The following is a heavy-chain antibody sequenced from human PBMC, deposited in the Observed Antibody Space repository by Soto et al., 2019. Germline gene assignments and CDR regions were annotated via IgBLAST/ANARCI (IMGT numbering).Heavy chain of an antibody. CDR3: ARDRGPYSYRYYYYYGMDV. D-gene: IGHD5-18*01. J-gene: IGHJ6*02. V-gene: IGHV1-2*02. CDR1: GYTFTGYY. CDR2: INPNSGGT. Sequence: ASVKVSCKASGYTFTGYYMHWVRQAPGQGLEWMGWINPNSGGTNYAQKFQGRVTMTRDTSISTAYTELSRLRSDDTAVYYCARDRGPYSYRYYYYYGMDVWGQGTTVTVSS.